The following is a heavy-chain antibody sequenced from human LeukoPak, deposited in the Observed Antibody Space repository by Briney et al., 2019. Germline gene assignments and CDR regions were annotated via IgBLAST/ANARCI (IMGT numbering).Heavy chain of an antibody. CDR2: ISSSSSYT. CDR3: ARAEQQLVRFDY. D-gene: IGHD6-13*01. V-gene: IGHV3-21*01. Sequence: GGSLRLSCAASGFTFSSYSMNWVRQAPGKGLEWVSSISSSSSYTNYADSVKGRFTISRDNAKNSLYLQMNSLRAEDTAVYYCARAEQQLVRFDYWGQGTLVTVSS. CDR1: GFTFSSYS. J-gene: IGHJ4*02.